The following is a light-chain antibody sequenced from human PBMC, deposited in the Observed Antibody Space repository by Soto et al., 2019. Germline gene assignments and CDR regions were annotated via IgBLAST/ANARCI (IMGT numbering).Light chain of an antibody. CDR1: QSISSY. CDR2: AAS. J-gene: IGKJ5*01. CDR3: QQSYRTPNT. V-gene: IGKV1-39*01. Sequence: IQMTQSPSSLSASVGDRVTITCRASQSISSYLNWYQQKPGKAPKLLIYAASSLQSGVPSRFSGSASGTDFTLTISSLQPEDFATFYCQQSYRTPNTFGQGTRLEIK.